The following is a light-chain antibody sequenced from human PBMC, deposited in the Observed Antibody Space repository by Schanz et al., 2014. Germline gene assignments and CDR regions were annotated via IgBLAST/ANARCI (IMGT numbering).Light chain of an antibody. CDR1: QGIRND. Sequence: AIQMTQSPSSLSASVGDRVTLTCRASQGIRNDLAWYQQKPGKAPKLLIYAASSLQSGVPSRFSGSGSGTDFTLTISSLQPEDFATYYCLQDYNYPFTFGQGTKLEIK. CDR3: LQDYNYPFT. CDR2: AAS. J-gene: IGKJ2*01. V-gene: IGKV1-6*01.